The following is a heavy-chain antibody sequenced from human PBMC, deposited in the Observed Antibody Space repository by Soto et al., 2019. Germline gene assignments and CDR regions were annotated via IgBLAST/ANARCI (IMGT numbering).Heavy chain of an antibody. CDR2: IKGAGTTK. J-gene: IGHJ4*02. CDR3: ARDPGEESDHWNYFES. Sequence: EVQLVESGGGLVQPGGSLRLSCAASGFIFSNYWMNWVRQAPGKGPEWVASIKGAGTTKYYVDSVKGRFTISRDNAHNSVFLQMTSLRAEDTAMYYCARDPGEESDHWNYFESWGQGTRVTVST. D-gene: IGHD1-1*01. CDR1: GFIFSNYW. V-gene: IGHV3-7*05.